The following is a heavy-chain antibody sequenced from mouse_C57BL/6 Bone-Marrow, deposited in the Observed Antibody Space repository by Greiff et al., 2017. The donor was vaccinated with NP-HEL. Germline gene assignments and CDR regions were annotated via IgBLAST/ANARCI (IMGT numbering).Heavy chain of an antibody. CDR2: FYPGSGSI. V-gene: IGHV1-62-2*01. D-gene: IGHD1-1*01. J-gene: IGHJ3*01. CDR3: ARHEEDYGSRIPWFAY. Sequence: QVHVKQSGAELVKPGASVKLSCKASGYTFTEYTIHWVKQRSGQGLEWIGWFYPGSGSIKYNEKFKDKATLTADKSSSTVYMELSRLTSEDSAVYFCARHEEDYGSRIPWFAYWGQGTLVTVSA. CDR1: GYTFTEYT.